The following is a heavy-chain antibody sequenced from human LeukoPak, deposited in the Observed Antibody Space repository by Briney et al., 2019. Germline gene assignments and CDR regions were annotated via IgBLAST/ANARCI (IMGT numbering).Heavy chain of an antibody. CDR3: ARDLDQFSGYYYGMDV. Sequence: GASVKVSCKASGYTFTSYYMHWVRQAPGQGLEWMGIINPSGGSTSYAQKFQGRVTMTRDTSTSTVYMELSSLRSEDTAVYYCARDLDQFSGYYYGMDVWGQGTTVTVSS. CDR1: GYTFTSYY. V-gene: IGHV1-46*01. CDR2: INPSGGST. D-gene: IGHD6-25*01. J-gene: IGHJ6*02.